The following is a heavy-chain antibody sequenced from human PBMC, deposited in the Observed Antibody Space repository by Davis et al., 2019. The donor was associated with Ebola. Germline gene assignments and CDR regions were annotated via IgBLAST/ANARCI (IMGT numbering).Heavy chain of an antibody. V-gene: IGHV4-59*12. D-gene: IGHD2-21*02. J-gene: IGHJ4*02. CDR1: GDSISSYY. CDR3: ARGVGVVTATINDY. Sequence: MPGGSLRLSCTVSGDSISSYYWSWIRQPPGKGLEWIGYIYYSGSTNYNPSLKSRVTISVDTSKNQFSLKLSSVTAAGTAVYYCARGVGVVTATINDYWGQGTLVTVSS. CDR2: IYYSGST.